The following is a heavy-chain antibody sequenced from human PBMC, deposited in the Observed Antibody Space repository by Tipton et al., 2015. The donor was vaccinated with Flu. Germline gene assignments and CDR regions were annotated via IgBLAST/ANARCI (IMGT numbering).Heavy chain of an antibody. CDR2: THASGST. CDR1: GNFIRSGSFY. Sequence: TLSLTCTVSGNFIRSGSFYWAWIRQPAGKGLEWIGRTHASGSTNYNPSLKSRVTMSIDTSKNQFSLRLSPVTAADTAVYYCASSGFGKGDFWGQGTLVTVSS. D-gene: IGHD3-10*01. J-gene: IGHJ4*02. V-gene: IGHV4-61*02. CDR3: ASSGFGKGDF.